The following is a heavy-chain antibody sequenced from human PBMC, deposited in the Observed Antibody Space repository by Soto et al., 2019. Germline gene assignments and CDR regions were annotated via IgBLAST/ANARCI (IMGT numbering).Heavy chain of an antibody. Sequence: PSETLSLTCAVYGGSFSGYYWSWIRQPPGKGLEWIGEINHSGSTNYNPSLKSRVTISVDTSKNQFSLKLSSVTAADTAVYFCARQQYCGSFTCYDSLYYQYMDVWGKGTMVTVSS. CDR3: ARQQYCGSFTCYDSLYYQYMDV. CDR2: INHSGST. J-gene: IGHJ6*03. CDR1: GGSFSGYY. D-gene: IGHD3-16*01. V-gene: IGHV4-34*01.